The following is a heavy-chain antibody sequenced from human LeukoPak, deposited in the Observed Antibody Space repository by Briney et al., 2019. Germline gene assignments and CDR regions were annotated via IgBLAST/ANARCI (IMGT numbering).Heavy chain of an antibody. CDR2: IDWNGVST. D-gene: IGHD6-13*01. CDR3: ARPGAGKLDFDY. V-gene: IGHV3-20*04. CDR1: GFTFDDYG. J-gene: IGHJ4*02. Sequence: PGGSPRLSCAASGFTFDDYGMSWVRQAPGKGLEWVSGIDWNGVSTGYADSVKGRFTISRDNAKSSLYLQINSLRAEDTALYYCARPGAGKLDFDYWGQGTLVTVSS.